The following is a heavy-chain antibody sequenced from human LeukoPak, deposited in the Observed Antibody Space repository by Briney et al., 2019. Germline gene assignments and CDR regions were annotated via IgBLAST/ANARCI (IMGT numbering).Heavy chain of an antibody. CDR2: ISAYNGNT. CDR3: ARDLGLRGVTNWFDS. D-gene: IGHD3-10*01. V-gene: IGHV1-18*01. Sequence: GASVKVSCKASGFTFTSYGISWVRQAPGQGLEWMGWISAYNGNTNYAQKFQGRLTMTRDTSTSTLYMELSSLRSEDTAVYYCARDLGLRGVTNWFDSWGQGTLVTVSS. J-gene: IGHJ5*01. CDR1: GFTFTSYG.